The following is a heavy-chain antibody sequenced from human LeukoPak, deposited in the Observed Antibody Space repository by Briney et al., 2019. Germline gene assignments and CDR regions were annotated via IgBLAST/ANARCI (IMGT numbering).Heavy chain of an antibody. D-gene: IGHD1-14*01. V-gene: IGHV4-34*01. CDR3: ARRRSAGFFDY. Sequence: SETLSLTCAVYGGSFSGYYWSWIRQPPGKGLEWIGEINHSGSTNYNPSLKSRVTTSVDTSKNQFSLKLSSVTAADTAVYYCARRRSAGFFDYWGQGTQVTASS. CDR2: INHSGST. J-gene: IGHJ4*02. CDR1: GGSFSGYY.